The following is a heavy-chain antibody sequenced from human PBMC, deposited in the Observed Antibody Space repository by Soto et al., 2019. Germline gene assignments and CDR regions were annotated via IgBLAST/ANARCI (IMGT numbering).Heavy chain of an antibody. CDR2: IFCDGSKI. CDR1: GFRFSSTG. CDR3: SKDLPGLFDY. Sequence: GGYLRLSCAASGFRFSSTGVYWVRQAPGKGLEWVADIFCDGSKIHYADSVKGRFTISRDNSKNTVHLQMNSLRPEDTAVYYCSKDLPGLFDYRGQRTTVIVSS. J-gene: IGHJ4*02. V-gene: IGHV3-30*18.